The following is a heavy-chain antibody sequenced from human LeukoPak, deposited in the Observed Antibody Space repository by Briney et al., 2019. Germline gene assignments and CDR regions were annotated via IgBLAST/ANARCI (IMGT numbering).Heavy chain of an antibody. Sequence: ASVKVSCKASGYTFTGYYMHWVRQAPGQGLEWMGWINPNSGGTYYAQKFQGRVTMTRDTSISTAYMELSRLRSDDTAVYYCARDSDSSGYPHWGQGTLVTVSS. CDR1: GYTFTGYY. D-gene: IGHD3-22*01. CDR2: INPNSGGT. V-gene: IGHV1-2*02. J-gene: IGHJ4*02. CDR3: ARDSDSSGYPH.